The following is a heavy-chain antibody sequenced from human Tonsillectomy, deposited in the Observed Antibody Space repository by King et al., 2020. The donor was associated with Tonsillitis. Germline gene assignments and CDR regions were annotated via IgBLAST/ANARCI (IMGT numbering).Heavy chain of an antibody. J-gene: IGHJ3*02. Sequence: VQLVESGGGVVQPGRSLRLSCAASGFTFSSYGMHWVRQAPGKGLEWVVVISYDGSKKYYADSVKGRFTISRDNSKNTLYLQMNSLRAEDTAAYYCARDSTEDAFDIWGQGTMVTVSS. CDR1: GFTFSSYG. CDR2: ISYDGSKK. V-gene: IGHV3-33*05. CDR3: ARDSTEDAFDI.